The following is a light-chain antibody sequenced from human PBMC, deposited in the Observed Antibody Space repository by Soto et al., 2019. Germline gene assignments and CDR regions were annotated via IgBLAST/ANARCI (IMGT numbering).Light chain of an antibody. J-gene: IGLJ2*01. Sequence: SVLTQPPSASGTPGQRVTISCSGSSSNIGSNTVNWYQQLPGTAPKLLIYSNNQRPSGVPDRFSGSKSGTSASLDISGLQSEDEADFYCAAWDDSLNGPVFGGGTKLTVL. CDR3: AAWDDSLNGPV. CDR2: SNN. V-gene: IGLV1-44*01. CDR1: SSNIGSNT.